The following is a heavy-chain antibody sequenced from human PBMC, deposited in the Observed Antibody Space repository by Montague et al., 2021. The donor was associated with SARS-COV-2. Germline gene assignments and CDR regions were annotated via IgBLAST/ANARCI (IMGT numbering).Heavy chain of an antibody. V-gene: IGHV4-31*03. CDR1: GGSISTGGYY. J-gene: IGHJ3*02. Sequence: TLSLTCTVSGGSISTGGYYCSWIRQHPGKGLEWIGYMYDSGSTYYNPSLTSRVTMSLDTSKNQFSLKLSSVTAAATAVYYCARGDGVVVAAPYIWGQGTMVTVSS. CDR3: ARGDGVVVAAPYI. CDR2: MYDSGST. D-gene: IGHD2-15*01.